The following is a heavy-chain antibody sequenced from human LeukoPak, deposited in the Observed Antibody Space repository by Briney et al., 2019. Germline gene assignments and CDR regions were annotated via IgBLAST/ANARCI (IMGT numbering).Heavy chain of an antibody. J-gene: IGHJ4*02. CDR1: GYTFTGYF. CDR3: ARKSMAAVGTFDY. D-gene: IGHD6-13*01. V-gene: IGHV1-2*02. CDR2: INPNTGDT. Sequence: ASVKVSCKASGYTFTGYFMHWVRQAPGQGLEWMGWINPNTGDTRYAQRFQGRVTMTRDTSISTAYLELSRLRSDGTAVYYCARKSMAAVGTFDYWGQGTLVTVSS.